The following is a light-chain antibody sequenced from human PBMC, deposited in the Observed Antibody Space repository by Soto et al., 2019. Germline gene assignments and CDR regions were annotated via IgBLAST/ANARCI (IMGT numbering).Light chain of an antibody. Sequence: DIQMTQSPSTLSASVGDRVTITCRTSQGIRSALGWYQQKPGNAPKLLIYAAFILQSGVPSRFSGYGSGTDFTLSISSLQPEDFATYYCQQADSFPITFGQGTRLEI. CDR3: QQADSFPIT. J-gene: IGKJ5*01. CDR1: QGIRSA. V-gene: IGKV1-12*01. CDR2: AAF.